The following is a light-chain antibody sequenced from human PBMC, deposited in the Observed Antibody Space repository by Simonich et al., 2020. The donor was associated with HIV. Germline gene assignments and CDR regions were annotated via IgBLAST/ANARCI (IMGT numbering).Light chain of an antibody. CDR2: KDS. CDR1: ALSKQY. Sequence: SYELPQPPSVSVSPGQTARNTCSGDALSKQYGYWYYQKPGQAPVLVIYKDSERPSGIPERFSGSSSGTTVTLTISGVQAEDEADYYCQSADISGNVVFGGGTKLTVL. V-gene: IGLV3-25*03. CDR3: QSADISGNVV. J-gene: IGLJ2*01.